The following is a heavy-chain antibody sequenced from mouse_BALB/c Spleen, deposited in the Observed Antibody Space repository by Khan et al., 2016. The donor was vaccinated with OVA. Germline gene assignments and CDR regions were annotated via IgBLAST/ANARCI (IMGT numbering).Heavy chain of an antibody. J-gene: IGHJ3*01. CDR2: IYPGSGYT. V-gene: IGHV1-77*01. Sequence: VELVESGAELARPGASVKLSCKASGYTFTDYYINWVKQRTGQGLEWIGEIYPGSGYTYYNEKFKDKATLTADKSSTTAYMQLSSLTSEDSADYYCSRRNYFGYTFAYWGQGTLVTVSA. CDR3: SRRNYFGYTFAY. D-gene: IGHD1-2*01. CDR1: GYTFTDYY.